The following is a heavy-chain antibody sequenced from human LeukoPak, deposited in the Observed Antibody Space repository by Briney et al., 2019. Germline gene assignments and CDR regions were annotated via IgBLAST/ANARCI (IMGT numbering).Heavy chain of an antibody. Sequence: GGSLRLSCAASGFTFSNAWMSWVRQAPGKGLEWVGRIKSKTDGGTTEYAASVKGRFTISRDDSKSIAYLQMNSLKTEDTAVYYCTRAWELPDAFDIWGQGTMVTVSS. V-gene: IGHV3-15*01. CDR1: GFTFSNAW. CDR2: IKSKTDGGTT. J-gene: IGHJ3*02. CDR3: TRAWELPDAFDI. D-gene: IGHD1-26*01.